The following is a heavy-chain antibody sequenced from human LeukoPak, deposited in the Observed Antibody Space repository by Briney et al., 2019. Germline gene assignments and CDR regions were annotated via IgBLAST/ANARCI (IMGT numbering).Heavy chain of an antibody. J-gene: IGHJ4*02. V-gene: IGHV4-31*03. CDR2: IYYSGST. CDR3: ARDYESNYSFDY. D-gene: IGHD4-11*01. Sequence: SQTLSLTCTVSGGSISSDGYYWSWIRQHPGKGLEWIGYIYYSGSTYYNPSLKSRVTISVDTSKNQFSLKLSSVTAADTAVYYCARDYESNYSFDYWGQGTLVTVSS. CDR1: GGSISSDGYY.